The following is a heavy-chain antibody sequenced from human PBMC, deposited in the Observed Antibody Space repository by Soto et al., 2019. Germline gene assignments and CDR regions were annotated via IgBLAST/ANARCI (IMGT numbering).Heavy chain of an antibody. CDR3: ARHGSY. Sequence: SETLSLTCTVSVVSISSGSYYWGWFRQPPGKGLEWIGTIYYGGSSYSNPSLKSRVTISLDTSKNQFSLTLTSVTAADTAVYYCARHGSYWGQGTLVTVSS. CDR1: VVSISSGSYY. CDR2: IYYGGSS. J-gene: IGHJ4*02. V-gene: IGHV4-39*01.